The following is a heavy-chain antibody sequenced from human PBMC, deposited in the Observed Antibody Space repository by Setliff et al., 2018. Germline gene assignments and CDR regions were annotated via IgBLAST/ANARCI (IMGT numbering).Heavy chain of an antibody. J-gene: IGHJ3*02. CDR3: ARLSSGWYSDI. CDR1: GDSISGDY. Sequence: PSETLSLTCTVSGDSISGDYWNWIRQSPGKGLEWIGYIYYSGSTNYNPSLKSRVTISIDTSKNQFSLKLSSVTAADTAVYYCARLSSGWYSDIWGQGTMVTVSS. V-gene: IGHV4-59*08. D-gene: IGHD6-19*01. CDR2: IYYSGST.